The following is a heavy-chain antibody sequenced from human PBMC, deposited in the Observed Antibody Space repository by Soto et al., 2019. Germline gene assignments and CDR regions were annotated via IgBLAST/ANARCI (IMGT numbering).Heavy chain of an antibody. V-gene: IGHV3-33*01. Sequence: GGSLRLSCAASGFTFSSYGMHWVRQAQGKGLEWVAVIWYDGSNKYYADSVKGRFTISRDNSKNTLYLQMNSLRAEDTAVYYCARDRGIAVAGLYYGMDVWGQGTTVTVSS. CDR1: GFTFSSYG. J-gene: IGHJ6*02. CDR3: ARDRGIAVAGLYYGMDV. D-gene: IGHD6-19*01. CDR2: IWYDGSNK.